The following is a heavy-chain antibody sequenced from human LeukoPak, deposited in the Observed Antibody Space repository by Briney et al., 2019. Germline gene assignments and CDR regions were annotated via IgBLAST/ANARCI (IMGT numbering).Heavy chain of an antibody. CDR2: ISHDETNK. Sequence: GGSLRLSCAASGFTFSSYAMRWVRQAPGKGLEWMALISHDETNKYYADSVKGRFTISRDNSKNTLYLQVNSLGGDDTAVYYCARDSAEGGFDYWGQGILVSVSS. V-gene: IGHV3-30-3*01. CDR3: ARDSAEGGFDY. CDR1: GFTFSSYA. J-gene: IGHJ4*02. D-gene: IGHD6-25*01.